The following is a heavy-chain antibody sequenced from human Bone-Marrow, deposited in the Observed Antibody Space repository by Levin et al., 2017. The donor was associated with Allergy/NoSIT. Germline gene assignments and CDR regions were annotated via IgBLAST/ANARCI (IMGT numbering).Heavy chain of an antibody. V-gene: IGHV1-8*01. CDR2: MNPKSGKT. D-gene: IGHD1-14*01. Sequence: ASVKVSCKASVDTFKNYDINWVRQATGQGLEWMGWMNPKSGKTGYAQKFQGRVTMTRNTSTSTAYMELRSLRPEDTAVYYCASELGITSYYYYGLDVWGQGTTVTVS. J-gene: IGHJ6*02. CDR1: VDTFKNYD. CDR3: ASELGITSYYYYGLDV.